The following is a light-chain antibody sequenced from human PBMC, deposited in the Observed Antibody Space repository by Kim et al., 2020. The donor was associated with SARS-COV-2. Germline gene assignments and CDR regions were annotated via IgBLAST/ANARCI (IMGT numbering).Light chain of an antibody. Sequence: SVKLTCTLSSGYKTYASAWHQQLPEKGPRYLMNVDSDGSHTRGDGIPDRFSGSSSGAERYLTISSLQPEDEADYYCLTWGPGIRVFGGGTQLTVL. J-gene: IGLJ2*01. V-gene: IGLV4-69*01. CDR2: VDSDGSH. CDR1: SGYKTYA. CDR3: LTWGPGIRV.